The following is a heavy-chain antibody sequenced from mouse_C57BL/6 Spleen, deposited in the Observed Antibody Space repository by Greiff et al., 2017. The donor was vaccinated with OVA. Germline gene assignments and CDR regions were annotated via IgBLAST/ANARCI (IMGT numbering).Heavy chain of an antibody. CDR3: ATLRPFDY. D-gene: IGHD1-2*01. CDR1: GYTFTSYW. J-gene: IGHJ2*01. CDR2: IDPSDSYT. Sequence: QVHVKQPGAELVMPGASVKLSCKASGYTFTSYWMHWVKQRPGQGLEWIGEIDPSDSYTNYNQKFKGKSTLTVDKSSSTAYMQLSSLTSEDSAVYYCATLRPFDYWGQGTTLTVSS. V-gene: IGHV1-69*01.